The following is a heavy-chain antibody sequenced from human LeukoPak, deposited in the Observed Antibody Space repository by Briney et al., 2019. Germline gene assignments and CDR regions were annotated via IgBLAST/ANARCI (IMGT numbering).Heavy chain of an antibody. CDR1: GGSFSGGDYY. V-gene: IGHV4-30-4*01. CDR2: IYYSGRT. J-gene: IGHJ4*02. CDR3: ASVILPENYFDS. D-gene: IGHD2/OR15-2a*01. Sequence: SETLSLTCAVSGGSFSGGDYYWSWTRQPPGMGLEWIGYIYYSGRTYYNPSLKSRLTISVDTSKKQFSLKLSSVTAADTAVYYCASVILPENYFDSWGQGTLVTVSS.